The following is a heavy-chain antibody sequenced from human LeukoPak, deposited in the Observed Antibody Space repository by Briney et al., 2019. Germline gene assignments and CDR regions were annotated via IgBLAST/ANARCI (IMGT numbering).Heavy chain of an antibody. D-gene: IGHD3-3*01. CDR3: ARDAYYDFWSGSLRYYFDY. CDR1: GFTFSSYA. V-gene: IGHV3-30-3*01. J-gene: IGHJ4*02. Sequence: GGSLRLSCAASGFTFSSYAMHWVRQAPCKGLEGVAVISYDGSNKYYADSVKGRFTISRDNSKNTLYLQMNSLRAEDTAVYYCARDAYYDFWSGSLRYYFDYWGQGTLVTVSS. CDR2: ISYDGSNK.